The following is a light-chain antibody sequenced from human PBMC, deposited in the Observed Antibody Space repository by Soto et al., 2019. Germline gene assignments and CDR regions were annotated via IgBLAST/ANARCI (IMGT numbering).Light chain of an antibody. Sequence: DIQMTQSPSSLSASVGDRVTITCRASQGISNYLAWYQQKPGKVPKLLIYGASTLQSGVPSRFSGSGSGTDFPLTISSLQPEDVATYHCQKSVSAPFPFGPGTSVAIK. CDR2: GAS. CDR3: QKSVSAPFP. V-gene: IGKV1-27*01. J-gene: IGKJ3*01. CDR1: QGISNY.